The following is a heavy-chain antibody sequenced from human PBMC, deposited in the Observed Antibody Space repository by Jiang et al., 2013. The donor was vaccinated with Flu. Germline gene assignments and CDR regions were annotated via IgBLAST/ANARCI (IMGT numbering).Heavy chain of an antibody. J-gene: IGHJ6*02. CDR2: ISSSSSYI. D-gene: IGHD3-22*01. Sequence: LEWVSSISSSSSYIYYADSVKGRFTISRDNAKNSLYLQMNSLRAEDTAVYYCARDQYYDSSGYYYVWYYYGMDVWGQGTTVTVSS. CDR3: ARDQYYDSSGYYYVWYYYGMDV. V-gene: IGHV3-21*01.